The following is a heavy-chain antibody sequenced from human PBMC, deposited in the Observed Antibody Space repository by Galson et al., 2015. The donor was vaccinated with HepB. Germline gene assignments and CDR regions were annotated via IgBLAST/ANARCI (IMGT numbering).Heavy chain of an antibody. CDR1: GFTFSSSW. D-gene: IGHD7-27*01. CDR2: INSDGSNT. J-gene: IGHJ4*02. V-gene: IGHV3-74*01. CDR3: ARDPPNTGDYYFDD. Sequence: SLRLSCAASGFTFSSSWMRWARQDPGKGLVWVSGINSDGSNTKYADSVKGRFTISRDNARNTLSLQMNNLRVEDTAVYYCARDPPNTGDYYFDDWGQGSLVTVSS.